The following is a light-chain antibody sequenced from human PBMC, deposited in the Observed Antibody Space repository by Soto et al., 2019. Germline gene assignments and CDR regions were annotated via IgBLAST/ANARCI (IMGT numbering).Light chain of an antibody. CDR1: QGISSE. CDR2: GAS. V-gene: IGKV3-15*01. CDR3: QQGHNWPLT. Sequence: EIVMTQSPANLSLSPGERAALSCRASQGISSELAWYQQKPGQPPRLLIYGASTRATGVPARFTGSGSGSDFTLTISGLQSEDFAVYYCQQGHNWPLTFCQGTRLEI. J-gene: IGKJ2*01.